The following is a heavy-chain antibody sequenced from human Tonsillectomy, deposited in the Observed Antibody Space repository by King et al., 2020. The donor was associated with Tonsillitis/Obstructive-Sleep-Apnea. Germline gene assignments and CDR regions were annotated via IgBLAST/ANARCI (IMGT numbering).Heavy chain of an antibody. J-gene: IGHJ4*02. CDR3: ARDGDQWQVGYFDY. Sequence: VQLVESGGGVVQPGRSLRLSCAASGFTFSSYIIYWVRQALGKGLEWVAAISYDGRKKYYADSVKGRFTISRDNSKNTLYLQMNNLRPEDTAVYYCARDGDQWQVGYFDYWGQGTLVTVSS. CDR1: GFTFSSYI. V-gene: IGHV3-30*04. D-gene: IGHD6-19*01. CDR2: ISYDGRKK.